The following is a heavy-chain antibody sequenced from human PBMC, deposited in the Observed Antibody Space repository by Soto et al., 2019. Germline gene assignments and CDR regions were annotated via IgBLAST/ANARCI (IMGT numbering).Heavy chain of an antibody. CDR3: AREDDGGDSLDV. D-gene: IGHD2-21*02. CDR2: IHHSGSI. Sequence: SETLCLTCPVSGDSISSDYYHWTWIRQSPGKGLEWIGYIHHSGSILYNPSLKSRVTISVDTSKNQFSLHLTSVTAADTAVYFCAREDDGGDSLDVWGQGTTVTVSS. V-gene: IGHV4-30-4*08. CDR1: GDSISSDYYH. J-gene: IGHJ6*02.